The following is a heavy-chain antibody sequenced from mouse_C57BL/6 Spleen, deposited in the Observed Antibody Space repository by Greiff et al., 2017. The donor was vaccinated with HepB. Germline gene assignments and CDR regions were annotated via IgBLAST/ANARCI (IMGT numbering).Heavy chain of an antibody. CDR2: IDPSDSYT. CDR3: ARGGTRGYYFDY. V-gene: IGHV1-69*01. J-gene: IGHJ2*01. CDR1: GYTFTSYW. Sequence: QLQQPGAELVMPGASVKLSCKASGYTFTSYWMHWVKQRPGQGLEWIGEIDPSDSYTNYNQKFKGKSTLTVDKSSSTAYMQLSSLTSEDSAVYYCARGGTRGYYFDYWGQGTTLTVSS. D-gene: IGHD3-3*01.